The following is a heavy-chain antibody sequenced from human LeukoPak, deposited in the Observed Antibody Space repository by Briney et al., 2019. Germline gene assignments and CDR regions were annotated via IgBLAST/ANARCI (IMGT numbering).Heavy chain of an antibody. CDR2: INQDGSAK. J-gene: IGHJ4*02. D-gene: IGHD1-26*01. V-gene: IGHV3-7*01. Sequence: PGGSLRLSCAASGFTLSTYWMSWVRQAPGKGLGWVANINQDGSAKYYVDAVTGRFTISGDNAKNSLYLQMNSLRAEDTAVYYCARDHLGAGDYWGQGSLVTVSS. CDR1: GFTLSTYW. CDR3: ARDHLGAGDY.